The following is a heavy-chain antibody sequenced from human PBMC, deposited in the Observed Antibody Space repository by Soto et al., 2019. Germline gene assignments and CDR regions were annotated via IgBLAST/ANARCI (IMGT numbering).Heavy chain of an antibody. CDR1: GGSITSGYYY. CDR3: ARVVVQRPSYNWFDP. CDR2: IYYSGST. V-gene: IGHV4-30-4*01. D-gene: IGHD2-21*01. J-gene: IGHJ5*02. Sequence: QSRPGTVSGGSITSGYYYWIFIRQPPGKGLEWIGHIYYSGSTYYNPFLKSRVIISVDKSKNQFSLKLNSVTAADTAVYYCARVVVQRPSYNWFDPWGQRTLVTVSS.